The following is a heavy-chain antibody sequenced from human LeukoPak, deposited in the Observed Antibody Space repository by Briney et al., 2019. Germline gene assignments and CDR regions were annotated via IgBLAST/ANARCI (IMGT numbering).Heavy chain of an antibody. CDR2: ISSSGGST. J-gene: IGHJ3*02. Sequence: GGFLRLSCAASGFTFSSYVMSWVRQAPGKGLEWVSAISSSGGSTYYADSVKGRFTISRDNSKNTLYLQMNSLRAEDTAVYYCAKDMYNWNRAVAFDMWGQGTMVTVSS. CDR3: AKDMYNWNRAVAFDM. D-gene: IGHD1-20*01. CDR1: GFTFSSYV. V-gene: IGHV3-23*01.